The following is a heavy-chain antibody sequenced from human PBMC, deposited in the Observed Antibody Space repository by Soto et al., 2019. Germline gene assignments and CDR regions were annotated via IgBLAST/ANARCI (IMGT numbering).Heavy chain of an antibody. CDR3: AKGDQPFDYSNYR. V-gene: IGHV3-23*01. CDR1: GFTFSSYA. Sequence: GGSLRLSCAASGFTFSSYAMSWVRQAPGKGLEWVSAISGSGGSTYYADSVKGRFTTSRDNSKKTRYLQMNGLRAEDTAEYYCAKGDQPFDYSNYRWGQGTLVTVSS. J-gene: IGHJ4*02. D-gene: IGHD4-4*01. CDR2: ISGSGGST.